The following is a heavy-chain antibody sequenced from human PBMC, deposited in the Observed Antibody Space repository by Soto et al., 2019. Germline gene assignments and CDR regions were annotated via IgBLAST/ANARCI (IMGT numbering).Heavy chain of an antibody. CDR1: GFTFSSYA. J-gene: IGHJ6*02. CDR3: AKDGASGSYPPYYYFGMDV. D-gene: IGHD1-26*01. CDR2: ISGSGGNA. V-gene: IGHV3-23*01. Sequence: GSLRLSCAASGFTFSSYAMSWVRQAPGKGLEWVSTISGSGGNAYYADSVKGRFSISRDNSKNTLRLQMNSLRADDTAVYYCAKDGASGSYPPYYYFGMDVWGQGTTVTVSS.